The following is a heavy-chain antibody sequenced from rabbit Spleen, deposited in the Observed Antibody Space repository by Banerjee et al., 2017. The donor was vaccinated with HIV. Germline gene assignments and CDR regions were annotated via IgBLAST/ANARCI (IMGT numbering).Heavy chain of an antibody. CDR1: GFDFSNYG. CDR3: VRGGSSSGYYSL. V-gene: IGHV1S47*01. D-gene: IGHD1-1*01. CDR2: IEPIFGRT. J-gene: IGHJ4*01. Sequence: QEQLVESGGGLVQPGGSLTLSCKASGFDFSNYGVSWVRQAPGKRVEWIGYIEPIFGRTYCANWVNGPYTSSSHTAQTTLYLHLNSLTVADTATYFCVRGGSSSGYYSLWGPGTLVTVS.